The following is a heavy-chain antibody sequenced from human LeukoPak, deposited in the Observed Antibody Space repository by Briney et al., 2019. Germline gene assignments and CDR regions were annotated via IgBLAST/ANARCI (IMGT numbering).Heavy chain of an antibody. CDR2: ISAYNGNT. CDR1: GYTFTSYG. Sequence: ASVKVSCKAPGYTFTSYGISWVRQAPGQGLEWMGWISAYNGNTNYAQKLQGRVTMTTDTSTSTAYMELRSLRSDDTAVYYCARDPVRYFDDAFDIWGQGTMVTVSS. CDR3: ARDPVRYFDDAFDI. V-gene: IGHV1-18*01. D-gene: IGHD3-9*01. J-gene: IGHJ3*02.